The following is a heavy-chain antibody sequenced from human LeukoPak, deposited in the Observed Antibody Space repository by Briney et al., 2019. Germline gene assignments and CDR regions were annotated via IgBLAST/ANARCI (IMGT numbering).Heavy chain of an antibody. CDR1: GGSFSGYY. Sequence: SETLSLTCAVCGGSFSGYYWSWIRQPPGKGLEWIGEINHSGSTNYNPSLKSRVTISVDTSKNQFSLKLSSVTAADTAVYYCARGRIAVGFDPWGQGTLVTVSS. V-gene: IGHV4-34*01. D-gene: IGHD6-19*01. CDR3: ARGRIAVGFDP. J-gene: IGHJ5*02. CDR2: INHSGST.